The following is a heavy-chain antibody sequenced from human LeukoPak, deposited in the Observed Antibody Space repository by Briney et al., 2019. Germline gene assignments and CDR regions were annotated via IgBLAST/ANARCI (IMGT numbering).Heavy chain of an antibody. CDR1: GFTFSSYG. CDR2: ISGSGGST. CDR3: AKDRSPYSGSYSLDY. V-gene: IGHV3-23*01. D-gene: IGHD1-26*01. J-gene: IGHJ4*02. Sequence: GGSLRLSCAASGFTFSSYGMSWVRQAPGKGLEWVSAISGSGGSTYYADSVKGRFTISRDNSKNTLYLQMNSLRAEDTAVYYCAKDRSPYSGSYSLDYWGQGTLVTVSS.